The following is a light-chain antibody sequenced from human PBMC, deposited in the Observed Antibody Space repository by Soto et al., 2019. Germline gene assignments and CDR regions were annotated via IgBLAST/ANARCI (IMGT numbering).Light chain of an antibody. J-gene: IGKJ1*01. CDR2: AAS. Sequence: DIQMTQSPSSLSASVEARVIITCRASQSISNHLNWYQQKPGKAPNLLIFAASSLQSGVPSRFSGNRSGPDLTITISSLQPEDGETYDGQQSYSSPPTFGQGTKVDIK. V-gene: IGKV1-39*01. CDR1: QSISNH. CDR3: QQSYSSPPT.